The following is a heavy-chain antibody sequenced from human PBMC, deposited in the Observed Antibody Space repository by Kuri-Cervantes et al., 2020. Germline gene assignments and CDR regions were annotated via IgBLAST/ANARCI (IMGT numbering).Heavy chain of an antibody. CDR3: ATERGDGYNFFYYYNMDV. D-gene: IGHD5-24*01. Sequence: GGSLRLSCAASGFTFSNHGMNWVRQAPGKGLEWVSVIYSGGSTYYADSVKGRFTISRHNSKNTLYLQMNSLRVEDTAVYYCATERGDGYNFFYYYNMDVWGRGTTVTVSS. V-gene: IGHV3-53*01. J-gene: IGHJ6*03. CDR1: GFTFSNHG. CDR2: IYSGGST.